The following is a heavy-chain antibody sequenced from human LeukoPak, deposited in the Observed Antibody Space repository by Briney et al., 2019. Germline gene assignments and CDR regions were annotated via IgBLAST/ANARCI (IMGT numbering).Heavy chain of an antibody. CDR1: GFTFSSYW. Sequence: GGSLRLSCADSGFTFSSYWMSWVRQAPGKRLEWVANIKEDGSKKYYVDSVKGRFTIFRDNAKNSLYLQMNSLRAEDTAMYYCARDGRGGYLDYWGQGTLVTVSS. CDR2: IKEDGSKK. CDR3: ARDGRGGYLDY. V-gene: IGHV3-7*01. J-gene: IGHJ4*02. D-gene: IGHD3-16*01.